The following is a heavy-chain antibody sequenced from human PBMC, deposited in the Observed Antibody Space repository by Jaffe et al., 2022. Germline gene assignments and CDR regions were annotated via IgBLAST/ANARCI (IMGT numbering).Heavy chain of an antibody. V-gene: IGHV3-21*01. J-gene: IGHJ4*02. CDR3: AREPGDFWSGYYNAIDY. D-gene: IGHD3-3*01. CDR2: ISSSSSYI. Sequence: EVQLVESGGGLVKPGGSLRLSCAASGFTFSSYSMNWVRQAPGKGLEWVSSISSSSSYIYYADSVKGRFTISRDNAKNSLYLQMNSLRAEDTAVYYCAREPGDFWSGYYNAIDYWGQGTLVTVSS. CDR1: GFTFSSYS.